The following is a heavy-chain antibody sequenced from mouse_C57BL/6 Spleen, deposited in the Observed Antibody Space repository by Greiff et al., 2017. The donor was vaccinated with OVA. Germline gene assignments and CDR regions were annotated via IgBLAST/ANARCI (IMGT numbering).Heavy chain of an antibody. V-gene: IGHV1-50*01. J-gene: IGHJ2*01. CDR3: ARSGKASTVVAPSFGY. D-gene: IGHD1-1*01. CDR1: GYTFTSYW. Sequence: QVQLQQPGAELVKPGASVKLSCKASGYTFTSYWMQWVKQRPGQGLEWIGEIDPSDSYTNYTQKFKGKATLTVDTSSSTAYMQLSSLTSEDSAVYYCARSGKASTVVAPSFGYWGQGTTLTVSS. CDR2: IDPSDSYT.